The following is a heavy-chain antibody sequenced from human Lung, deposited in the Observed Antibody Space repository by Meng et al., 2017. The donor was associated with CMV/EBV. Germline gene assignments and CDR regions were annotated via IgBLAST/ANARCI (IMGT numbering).Heavy chain of an antibody. V-gene: IGHV3-30-3*01. CDR2: TSHDEAHK. D-gene: IGHD1-26*01. CDR1: GFTLSHFA. CDR3: ARDLIVGTAYFDY. Sequence: SCVGSGFTLSHFALHWVREAPGKGLEWVAITSHDEAHKYYVESVKGRFTITRDDSRNTMFLQMDNLTIDDTAVYSCARDLIVGTAYFDYWAQGTXVTVSS. J-gene: IGHJ4*02.